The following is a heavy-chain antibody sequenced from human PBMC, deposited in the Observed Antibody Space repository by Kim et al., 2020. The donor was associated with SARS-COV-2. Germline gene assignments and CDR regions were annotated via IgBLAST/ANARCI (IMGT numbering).Heavy chain of an antibody. J-gene: IGHJ5*02. D-gene: IGHD2-2*01. CDR1: GFTFSSYA. Sequence: GGSLRLSCAASGFTFSSYAMSWVRQAPGKGLEWVSAISGSGGSTYYADSVKGRFTISRDNSKNTLYLQMNSLRAEDTAVYYCAKDLAIVVVPAAIEADPWGQGTLVTVSS. CDR2: ISGSGGST. CDR3: AKDLAIVVVPAAIEADP. V-gene: IGHV3-23*01.